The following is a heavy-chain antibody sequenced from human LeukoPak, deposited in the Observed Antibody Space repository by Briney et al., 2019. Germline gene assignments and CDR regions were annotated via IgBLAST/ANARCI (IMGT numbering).Heavy chain of an antibody. J-gene: IGHJ6*03. V-gene: IGHV3-33*06. Sequence: PGGSLRLSCAASGFTFSGYGMHWVRQAPGKGLEWVAVIWYDGSNKYYADSVKGRFTISRDNSKNTLYLQMNSLRAEDTAVYYCAKGAARHYYYYYMDVWGKGTTVTVSS. CDR3: AKGAARHYYYYYMDV. CDR1: GFTFSGYG. CDR2: IWYDGSNK. D-gene: IGHD6-25*01.